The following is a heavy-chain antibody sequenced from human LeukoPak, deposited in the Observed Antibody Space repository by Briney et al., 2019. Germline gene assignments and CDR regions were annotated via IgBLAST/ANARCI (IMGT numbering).Heavy chain of an antibody. CDR1: GDTFTSYD. CDR3: VRTAGIFWSGAYYFDS. Sequence: ASVKVSCKASGDTFTSYDVDWVPQATGQGLEWMGWMNPNSGNTGYAQKFQGRVTMTRNTSINTAYIEVSSLRSEDTAVYYCVRTAGIFWSGAYYFDSWGQGTLVTVSS. V-gene: IGHV1-8*01. CDR2: MNPNSGNT. J-gene: IGHJ4*02. D-gene: IGHD3-3*01.